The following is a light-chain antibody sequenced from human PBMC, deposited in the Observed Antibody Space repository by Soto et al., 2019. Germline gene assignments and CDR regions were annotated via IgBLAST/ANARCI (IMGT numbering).Light chain of an antibody. CDR3: QQYNSYSRT. Sequence: DIQMTQSPSTLSASVGDRVTITCRASQTISSWLAWYQQKPGKAPKLLIYDASSLESGVPSRFSGSGSGIVFTLTISSLQPDDFATYYCQQYNSYSRTFGQGTKVDI. CDR1: QTISSW. CDR2: DAS. V-gene: IGKV1-5*01. J-gene: IGKJ1*01.